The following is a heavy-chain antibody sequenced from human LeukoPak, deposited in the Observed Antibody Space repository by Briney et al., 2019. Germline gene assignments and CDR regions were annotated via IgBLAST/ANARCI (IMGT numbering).Heavy chain of an antibody. V-gene: IGHV1-18*01. J-gene: IGHJ6*02. CDR1: WYIFTSYG. D-gene: IGHD3-9*01. Sequence: ASVKVSWKASWYIFTSYGISWVRQAPGQGLKWIRWMSSYIVNTKYAQKLQGRVTMTTDTSTSTAYMELRSLRSDDTAVYYCARERGYYDILTGLNNYYYYGMDVWGQGTTVTVSS. CDR3: ARERGYYDILTGLNNYYYYGMDV. CDR2: MSSYIVNT.